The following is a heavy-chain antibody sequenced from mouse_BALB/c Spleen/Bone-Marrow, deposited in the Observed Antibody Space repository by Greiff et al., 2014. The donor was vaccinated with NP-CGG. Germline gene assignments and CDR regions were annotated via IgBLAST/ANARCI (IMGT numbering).Heavy chain of an antibody. J-gene: IGHJ4*01. CDR2: FYPGSGSI. CDR3: ARHEKANYGNYAMDY. D-gene: IGHD1-1*01. CDR1: GYTFTEYI. V-gene: IGHV1-62-2*01. Sequence: VQLVESGAELVKPGASVKLSCKASGYTFTEYIIHWVKQRSGQGLEWIGWFYPGSGSIKYNEKFKDKATLTADKSSSTVYMELSRLTSEDSAVYFCARHEKANYGNYAMDYWGQGTSVTGSS.